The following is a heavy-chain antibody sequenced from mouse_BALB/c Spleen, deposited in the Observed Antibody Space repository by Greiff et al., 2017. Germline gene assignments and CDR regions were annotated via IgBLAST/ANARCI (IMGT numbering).Heavy chain of an antibody. J-gene: IGHJ1*01. CDR2: IWGDGST. V-gene: IGHV2-6-7*01. CDR3: ASYGNYVYFDV. Sequence: VQVVESGPGLVAPSQSLSITCTVSGFSLTGYGVNWVRQPPGKGLEWLGMIWGDGSTDYNSALKSRLSISKDNSKSQVFLKMNSLQTDDTARYYCASYGNYVYFDVWGAGTTVTVSS. CDR1: GFSLTGYG. D-gene: IGHD2-1*01.